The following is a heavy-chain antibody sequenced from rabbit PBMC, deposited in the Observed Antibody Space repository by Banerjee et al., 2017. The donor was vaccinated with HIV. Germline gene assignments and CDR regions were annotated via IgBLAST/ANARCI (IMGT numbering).Heavy chain of an antibody. D-gene: IGHD1-1*01. CDR2: IYSVDGGT. CDR3: ARASIGGINYGDL. V-gene: IGHV1S43*01. Sequence: QEQLVESGGGLVQPEGSLTLTCKASGFTISSSYWICWVRQAPGKGPEWIGCIYSVDGGTWDTTWVNGRFTISRSTSPNTVDLKMTSLTAADTATYFCARASIGGINYGDLGGPGTLVTVS. J-gene: IGHJ6*01. CDR1: GFTISSSYW.